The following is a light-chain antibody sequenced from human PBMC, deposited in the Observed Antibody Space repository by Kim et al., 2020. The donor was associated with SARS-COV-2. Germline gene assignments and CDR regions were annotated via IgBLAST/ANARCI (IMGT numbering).Light chain of an antibody. J-gene: IGKJ4*01. CDR1: QSLSSCF. CDR2: CSS. V-gene: IGKV3-20*01. CDR3: QHYGISLLP. Sequence: SPGERATLSCSASQSLSSCFLACYQQQPAQAPRLLIYCSSSSASGIPDRFSGSGSGTDFTLTISRLDPVDFAVYYCQHYGISLLPFGGGTKVDIK.